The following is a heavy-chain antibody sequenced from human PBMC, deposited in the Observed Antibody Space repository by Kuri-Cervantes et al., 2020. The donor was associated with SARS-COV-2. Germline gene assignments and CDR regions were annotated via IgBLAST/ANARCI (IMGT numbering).Heavy chain of an antibody. Sequence: ASVKVSCKASGYTFTGYYMHWVRQAPGQGLEWMGWINPNSGGTNYAQKFQGRVTMTRDTSISTAYMELSSLRSEDTAVYYCARVIDPDYYYYYYMDVWGKGTTVTVSS. CDR2: INPNSGGT. CDR1: GYTFTGYY. V-gene: IGHV1-2*02. CDR3: ARVIDPDYYYYYYMDV. J-gene: IGHJ6*03.